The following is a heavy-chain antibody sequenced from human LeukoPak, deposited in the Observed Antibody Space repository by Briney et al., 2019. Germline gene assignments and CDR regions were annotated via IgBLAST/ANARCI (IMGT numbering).Heavy chain of an antibody. J-gene: IGHJ6*03. D-gene: IGHD1-14*01. CDR2: IYTSGST. CDR1: GGSISSSSYY. CDR3: ARAPTGGYYYYYNMDV. Sequence: SETLSLTCTVSGGSISSSSYYWGWIRQPPGKGLEWIGRIYTSGSTNYNPSLKSRVTISVDTSKNQFSLKLSSVTAADTAVYYCARAPTGGYYYYYNMDVWGKGTTVTVSS. V-gene: IGHV4-61*02.